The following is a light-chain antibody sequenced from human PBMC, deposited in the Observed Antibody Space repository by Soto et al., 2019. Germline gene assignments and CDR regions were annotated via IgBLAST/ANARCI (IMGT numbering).Light chain of an antibody. J-gene: IGLJ2*01. CDR3: SSYTSSDTVV. CDR1: SSDVGTYNY. V-gene: IGLV2-14*03. Sequence: QSALTQPASVSGSPGQSITISCTGTSSDVGTYNYVSWYQQHPGKAPKLMIYDVSNRPSGVSTRFSGSKSGNTASLTISGLQAEDEADYYCSSYTSSDTVVFGGGTKLTVL. CDR2: DVS.